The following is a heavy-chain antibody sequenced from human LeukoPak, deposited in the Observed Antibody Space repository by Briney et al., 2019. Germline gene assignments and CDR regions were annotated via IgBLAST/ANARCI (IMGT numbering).Heavy chain of an antibody. Sequence: GASVEVSCKASGGTFSSYAISWVRQAPGQGLEWMGGIIPIFGTANYAQKFQGRVTIIADESTSTAYMELSSLRSDDTAVYYCARGLILRFYRGPGGMDVWGQGTTVTVSS. V-gene: IGHV1-69*13. D-gene: IGHD3-3*01. CDR2: IIPIFGTA. J-gene: IGHJ6*02. CDR3: ARGLILRFYRGPGGMDV. CDR1: GGTFSSYA.